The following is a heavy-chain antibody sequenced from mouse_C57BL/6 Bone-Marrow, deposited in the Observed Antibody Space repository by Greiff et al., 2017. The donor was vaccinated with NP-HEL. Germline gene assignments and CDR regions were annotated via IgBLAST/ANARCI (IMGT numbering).Heavy chain of an antibody. CDR1: GFTFTSYW. D-gene: IGHD2-4*01. V-gene: IGHV1-55*01. CDR2: IYPGSGST. CDR3: AREAGYDYDDFDY. Sequence: QVQLQQPGAELVKPGASVKMSCKASGFTFTSYWITWVKQRPGQGLEWIGDIYPGSGSTNYNEKFKSKATLPVDTSSSTAYMQLSSLTSEDSAVYYCAREAGYDYDDFDYWGQGTTLTVSS. J-gene: IGHJ2*01.